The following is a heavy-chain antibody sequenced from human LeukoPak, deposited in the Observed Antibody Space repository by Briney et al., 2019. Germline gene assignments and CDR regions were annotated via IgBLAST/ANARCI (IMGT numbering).Heavy chain of an antibody. CDR3: ARHDYGDYVAYGYYGMDV. V-gene: IGHV4-59*10. Sequence: GSLRLSCAASGFTVSSKYMSWVRQAPGKGLEWIGRIYTSGSTNYNPSLKSRVTISVDTSKNQFSLKLSSVTAADTAVYYCARHDYGDYVAYGYYGMDVWGQGTTVTVSS. D-gene: IGHD4-17*01. J-gene: IGHJ6*02. CDR1: GFTVSSKY. CDR2: IYTSGST.